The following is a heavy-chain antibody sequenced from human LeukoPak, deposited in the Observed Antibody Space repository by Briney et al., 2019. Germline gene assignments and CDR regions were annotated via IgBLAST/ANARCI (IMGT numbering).Heavy chain of an antibody. V-gene: IGHV3-30*02. Sequence: PGGSLRLSCEASGFTFATYGMHWVRQVPGKGLEWVAFIRYDGSDKYYVDSVKGRFTISRDNARSTPYLQMNSLRAEDTAVYYCAGGWYFDYWGQGTLVTVSS. CDR3: AGGWYFDY. CDR1: GFTFATYG. D-gene: IGHD3-16*01. CDR2: IRYDGSDK. J-gene: IGHJ4*02.